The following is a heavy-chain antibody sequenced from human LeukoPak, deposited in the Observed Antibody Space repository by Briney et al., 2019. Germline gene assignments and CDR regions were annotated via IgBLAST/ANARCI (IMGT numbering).Heavy chain of an antibody. Sequence: ASVKVSCKASGYTFTGYYMHWVRQAPGQGLEWMGWINPNSGDTNYAQKFQGRVTMTRDTSISTAYMELSRLRSDDSAVYYCTRVRANNFDYWSQGTLVTVSS. J-gene: IGHJ4*02. CDR3: TRVRANNFDY. CDR1: GYTFTGYY. V-gene: IGHV1-2*02. D-gene: IGHD1/OR15-1a*01. CDR2: INPNSGDT.